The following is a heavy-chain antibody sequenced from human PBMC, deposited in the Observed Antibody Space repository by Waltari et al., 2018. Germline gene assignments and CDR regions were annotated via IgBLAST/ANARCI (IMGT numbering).Heavy chain of an antibody. CDR2: ISYDGSNK. CDR1: GFTFSSYA. D-gene: IGHD6-19*01. V-gene: IGHV3-30*04. Sequence: QVQLVESGGGVVQPGRSLRLSCAASGFTFSSYAMHWVRQAPGKGLEWVAVISYDGSNKNYAEPGKGRFTISRDNSKNTLYLQMNSLRAEDTAVYYCARDLWLARRNVDYWGQGTLVTVSS. CDR3: ARDLWLARRNVDY. J-gene: IGHJ4*02.